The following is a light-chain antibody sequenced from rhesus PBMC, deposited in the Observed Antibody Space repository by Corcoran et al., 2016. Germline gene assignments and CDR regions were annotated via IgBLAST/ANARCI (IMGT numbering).Light chain of an antibody. CDR1: QSVSSS. CDR2: GAS. Sequence: EIVMTQSPATLSLSPGERATLSCRASQSVSSSLAWYQQKPGQAPRFLIYGASSRATGIPDRLSGSASGTEFTLTISSLDTEDFAVEYCQQYMNWPITFGGGTKVEIK. CDR3: QQYMNWPIT. V-gene: IGKV3-42*03. J-gene: IGKJ4*01.